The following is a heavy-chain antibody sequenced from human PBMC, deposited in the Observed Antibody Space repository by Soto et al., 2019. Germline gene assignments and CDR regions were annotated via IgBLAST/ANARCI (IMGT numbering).Heavy chain of an antibody. CDR1: GGTFSSYA. J-gene: IGHJ4*02. CDR2: IIPIFGRA. D-gene: IGHD3-22*01. V-gene: IGHV1-69*13. CDR3: ARETYYYDSSGHPATGVFDY. Sequence: GASVKVSCKASGGTFSSYAIRLVRHAPAQWLECMVVIIPIFGRANYAQKFEGRVTITADESTSTAYMELSSLRSEDTAVYYCARETYYYDSSGHPATGVFDYWGQGTLVTVS.